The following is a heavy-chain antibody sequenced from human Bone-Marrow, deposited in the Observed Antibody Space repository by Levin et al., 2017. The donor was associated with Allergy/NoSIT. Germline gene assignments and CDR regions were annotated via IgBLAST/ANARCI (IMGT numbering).Heavy chain of an antibody. CDR3: ARDSKGCSGGSCYPPRSYYYYYYGMDV. V-gene: IGHV3-30-3*01. Sequence: PGGSLRLSCAASGFTFSSYAMHWVRQAPGKGLEWVAVISYDGSNKYYADSVKGRFTISRDNSKNTLYLQMNSLRAEDTAVYYCARDSKGCSGGSCYPPRSYYYYYYGMDVWGQGTTVTVSS. D-gene: IGHD2-15*01. CDR2: ISYDGSNK. CDR1: GFTFSSYA. J-gene: IGHJ6*02.